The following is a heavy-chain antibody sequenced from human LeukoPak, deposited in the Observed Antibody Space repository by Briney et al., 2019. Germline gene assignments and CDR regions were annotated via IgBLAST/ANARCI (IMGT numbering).Heavy chain of an antibody. CDR1: GFTFSSYW. D-gene: IGHD3-3*01. CDR2: IKQDGSEK. CDR3: ARSPSRITYYDFWSGYVTGSLVDRGAFDI. J-gene: IGHJ3*02. V-gene: IGHV3-7*01. Sequence: PGGSLRLSCAASGFTFSSYWMSWVRQAPGKGLEWVANIKQDGSEKYYVDSVKGRFTISRDNAKNSLYLQMNSLRAEDTAVYYCARSPSRITYYDFWSGYVTGSLVDRGAFDIWGQGTMVTVSS.